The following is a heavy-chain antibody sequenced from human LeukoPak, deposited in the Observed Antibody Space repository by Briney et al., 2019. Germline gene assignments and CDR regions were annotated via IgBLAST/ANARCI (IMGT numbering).Heavy chain of an antibody. V-gene: IGHV4-59*01. D-gene: IGHD6-13*01. CDR3: ARGDSSTWYSALGY. CDR2: IYYSGST. J-gene: IGHJ4*02. CDR1: GNSISSYY. Sequence: SETLSLTCTVSGNSISSYYWSWIRQPPGKGLEWIGDIYYSGSTNYNPSLKSRVTISVETSKNQFSLKLSSVTAADTAVYYCARGDSSTWYSALGYWGQGTPVTVSS.